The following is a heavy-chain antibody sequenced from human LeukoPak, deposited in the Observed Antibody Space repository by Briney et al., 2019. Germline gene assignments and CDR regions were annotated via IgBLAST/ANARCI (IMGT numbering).Heavy chain of an antibody. CDR1: GFTFSDYY. J-gene: IGHJ3*02. CDR2: ISSSGSTI. CDR3: ARYGNGAWLAHYSFDI. D-gene: IGHD6-19*01. Sequence: GGSLRLSCAASGFTFSDYYMSWIRQAPGKGLEWVSYISSSGSTIYYADSVKGRFAISRDNAMNSLYLQMNSLRAEDTAVYYCARYGNGAWLAHYSFDIWGQGTMVTVSS. V-gene: IGHV3-11*04.